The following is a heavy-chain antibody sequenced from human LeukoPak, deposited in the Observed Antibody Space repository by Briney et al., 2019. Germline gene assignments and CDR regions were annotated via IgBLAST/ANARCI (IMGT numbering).Heavy chain of an antibody. J-gene: IGHJ5*02. Sequence: SETLSLTCTVSGGSISSSNYYWDWIRQPPGKGLEWIGSIYYSGSTYYNPSLKSRVTISVDTSKNQFSLKLSSVTAADTAVYYCARSVDFWSRNWFDPWGKGTLVTVSS. CDR1: GGSISSSNYY. CDR2: IYYSGST. D-gene: IGHD3-3*01. CDR3: ARSVDFWSRNWFDP. V-gene: IGHV4-39*01.